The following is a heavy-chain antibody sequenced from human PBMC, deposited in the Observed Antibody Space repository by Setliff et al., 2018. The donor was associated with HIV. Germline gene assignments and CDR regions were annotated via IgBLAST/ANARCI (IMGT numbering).Heavy chain of an antibody. CDR1: GGSISTSNYY. Sequence: LSLTCTVSGGSISTSNYYWGWVRQPPGKGLEWVGNVDYTGSTYYNPSLKSRVTISVDTSKNQLSLRLNSVTAADTAVYYCARQGNIVVVTSFDYWGQGTLVTVSS. CDR3: ARQGNIVVVTSFDY. J-gene: IGHJ4*02. CDR2: VDYTGST. D-gene: IGHD2-21*02. V-gene: IGHV4-39*07.